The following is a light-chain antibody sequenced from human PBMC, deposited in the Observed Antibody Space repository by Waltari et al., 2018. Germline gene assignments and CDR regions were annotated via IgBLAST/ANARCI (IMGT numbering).Light chain of an antibody. CDR2: QDS. Sequence: SYELTQPPSVSVSPGQTASITCSGDKLEDRYVCWYQQKPGQSPVLVLHQDSKRPSGVPGRFAGLNSGNTATLTISETQAMDEADYYGQAWDRNTYVVFGGGTKLTVL. CDR3: QAWDRNTYVV. J-gene: IGLJ2*01. V-gene: IGLV3-1*01. CDR1: KLEDRY.